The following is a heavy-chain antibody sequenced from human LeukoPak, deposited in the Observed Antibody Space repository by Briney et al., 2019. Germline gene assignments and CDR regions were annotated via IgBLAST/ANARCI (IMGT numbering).Heavy chain of an antibody. J-gene: IGHJ3*02. V-gene: IGHV4-34*01. CDR2: ISHSGST. D-gene: IGHD5-18*01. Sequence: PSETLSLTCAVYGGPFSGYYWSWIRQPPGKGLEWIGEISHSGSTNYNPSPKSRVTISVDTSKNQFSLKLSSVTAADMAVFYCARGRGYNAFDIWGQGTMVTVSS. CDR1: GGPFSGYY. CDR3: ARGRGYNAFDI.